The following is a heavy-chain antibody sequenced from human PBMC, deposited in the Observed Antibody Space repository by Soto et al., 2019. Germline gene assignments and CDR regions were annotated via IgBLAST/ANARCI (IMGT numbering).Heavy chain of an antibody. Sequence: PGGSLRLSCAASEFTFSSNGMQWVRQAAGKGLEWVALISYDGSNQYYADSVKGRFTISRDNSKNTLFLQMNSLRADDTAVYYCAKDQASGQGSFDSWGQGTPVTVSS. CDR2: ISYDGSNQ. CDR1: EFTFSSNG. J-gene: IGHJ4*02. V-gene: IGHV3-30*18. CDR3: AKDQASGQGSFDS.